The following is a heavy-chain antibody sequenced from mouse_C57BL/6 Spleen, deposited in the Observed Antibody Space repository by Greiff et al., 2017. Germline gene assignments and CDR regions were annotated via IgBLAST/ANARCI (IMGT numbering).Heavy chain of an antibody. J-gene: IGHJ3*01. CDR1: GFTFSSYA. Sequence: EVKLMESGGGLVKPGGSLKLSCAASGFTFSSYAMSWVRQTPEKRLEWVATISDGGSYTYYPDNVKGRFTISRDNAKNNLYLQMSHLKSEDTAMYYCAKCGSGAYWGQGTLVTVSA. CDR3: AKCGSGAY. CDR2: ISDGGSYT. D-gene: IGHD1-1*01. V-gene: IGHV5-4*03.